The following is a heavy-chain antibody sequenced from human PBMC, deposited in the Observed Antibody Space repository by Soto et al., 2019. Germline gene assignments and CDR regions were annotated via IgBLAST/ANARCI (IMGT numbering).Heavy chain of an antibody. J-gene: IGHJ5*02. D-gene: IGHD2-15*01. Sequence: SVKVSCKASGGTFSSYAISWVRQAPGQGLEWMGGIIPIFGTANYAQKFQGRVTITADESTSTAYMELSSLRSEDTAVYYCARARDFRTSSGGSCSEYNWFDPWGQGTLVTVSS. CDR1: GGTFSSYA. V-gene: IGHV1-69*13. CDR2: IIPIFGTA. CDR3: ARARDFRTSSGGSCSEYNWFDP.